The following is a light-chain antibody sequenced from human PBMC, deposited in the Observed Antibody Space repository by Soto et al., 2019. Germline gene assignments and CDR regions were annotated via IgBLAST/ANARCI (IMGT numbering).Light chain of an antibody. Sequence: DIQMTHSPSFLSASVGDRVTITCRASQGISSYLAWYQQKPGKAPKXLIYAASTLQSGVPSRFSGSVSGTDFTINISSLQPEDGETYYGQQLESYPSTFGGGTKVDIK. CDR3: QQLESYPST. CDR1: QGISSY. J-gene: IGKJ4*01. V-gene: IGKV1-9*01. CDR2: AAS.